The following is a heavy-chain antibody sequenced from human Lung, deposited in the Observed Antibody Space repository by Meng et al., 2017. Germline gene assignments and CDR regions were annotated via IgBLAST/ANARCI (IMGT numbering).Heavy chain of an antibody. CDR1: AYNFPDYY. CDR3: ARDEDISAAGKLFGDY. D-gene: IGHD6-13*01. Sequence: ASVNVSCKPSAYNFPDYYIHWVRRAPGQGREWMGRIDPKTGDTHYALKFQGRVTMTGDTSISTAYMELSGLRSDDTAMYYCARDEDISAAGKLFGDYWGHGTLVTVSS. CDR2: IDPKTGDT. J-gene: IGHJ4*01. V-gene: IGHV1-2*06.